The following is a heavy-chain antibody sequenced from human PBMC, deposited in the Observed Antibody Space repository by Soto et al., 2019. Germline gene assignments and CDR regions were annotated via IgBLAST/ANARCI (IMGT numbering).Heavy chain of an antibody. CDR2: VSFDGSNK. CDR1: GFTFSTHA. Sequence: QVQLVESGGGVVQPGRSLRLSCAASGFTFSTHAMHWVRQAPGKGLECVAIVSFDGSNKYYADSVKGRFTISIDNSKNTLYLQMSGLTPEDTAVYYCAKDQTGITSTGGGRIAHWGQGTLVTVSS. V-gene: IGHV3-30-3*01. D-gene: IGHD1-20*01. J-gene: IGHJ4*02. CDR3: AKDQTGITSTGGGRIAH.